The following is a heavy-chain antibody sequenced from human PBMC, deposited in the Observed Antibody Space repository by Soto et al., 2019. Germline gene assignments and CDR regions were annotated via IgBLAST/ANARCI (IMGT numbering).Heavy chain of an antibody. CDR3: ARGAYYYGSGSYYPPGGFDP. CDR2: IYYSGST. D-gene: IGHD3-10*01. V-gene: IGHV4-59*01. Sequence: ASETLSLTCTVSGGSISSYYWSWIRQPPGKGLEWIGYIYYSGSTNYNPSLKSRVTISVDTSKNQFSLKLSSVTAADTAVYYCARGAYYYGSGSYYPPGGFDPWGQGTLVTVSS. CDR1: GGSISSYY. J-gene: IGHJ5*02.